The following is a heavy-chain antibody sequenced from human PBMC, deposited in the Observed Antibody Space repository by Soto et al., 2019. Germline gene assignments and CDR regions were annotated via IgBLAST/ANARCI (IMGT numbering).Heavy chain of an antibody. Sequence: QVQLQESGPGLVKPSETLFLTCTVSGGSISSYYWSWIRQPPGKGLEWIGYIYYSGSTNYNPSLKSRVTISVDASKNQFSLKLSSVTAADTAVYYCARQGGVVVWGQGILVTVSS. CDR2: IYYSGST. V-gene: IGHV4-59*08. D-gene: IGHD2-21*01. J-gene: IGHJ4*02. CDR3: ARQGGVVV. CDR1: GGSISSYY.